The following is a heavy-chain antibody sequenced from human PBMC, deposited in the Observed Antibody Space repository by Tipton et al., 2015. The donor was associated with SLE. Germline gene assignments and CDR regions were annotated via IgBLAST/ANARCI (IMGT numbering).Heavy chain of an antibody. J-gene: IGHJ4*02. D-gene: IGHD3-9*01. CDR3: ARLYYDILTGSSRDWYFDY. Sequence: TLSLTCTVSGGSISSYYWSWIRQPPGKGLEWIGYIYYRGSTNYNPSLKSRVTISVDTSKNQFSLKLSSVTAADTAVYYCARLYYDILTGSSRDWYFDYWGQGTLVTVSS. V-gene: IGHV4-59*01. CDR2: IYYRGST. CDR1: GGSISSYY.